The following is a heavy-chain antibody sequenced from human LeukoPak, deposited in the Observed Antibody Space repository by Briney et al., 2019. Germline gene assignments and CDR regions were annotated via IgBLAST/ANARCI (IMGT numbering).Heavy chain of an antibody. CDR1: GGSISSSSYY. J-gene: IGHJ4*02. CDR3: ATASPYYDNLTGYSNYFDY. D-gene: IGHD3-9*01. V-gene: IGHV4-39*01. CDR2: IYYSGST. Sequence: SDTLSLTCTVSGGSISSSSYYWGWIRQPPGKGLGWIGSIYYSGSTYYNPSLKSRVTISVDASKNQFSLKLSSVTAADTAVYYCATASPYYDNLTGYSNYFDYWGQGTLVTVSS.